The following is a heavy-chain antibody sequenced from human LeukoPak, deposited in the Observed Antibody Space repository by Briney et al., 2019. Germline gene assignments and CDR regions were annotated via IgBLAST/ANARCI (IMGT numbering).Heavy chain of an antibody. CDR3: AKDLFSVVRAVWDY. D-gene: IGHD4-23*01. Sequence: GGSLRLSCAASGFTFSSYAVSWVRQAPGRGLEWVSAISGSGGSTYYADSVKGRFTISRDNSKNTLYLQMNSLRAEDTAVYYCAKDLFSVVRAVWDYWGQGTLVTVSS. CDR1: GFTFSSYA. CDR2: ISGSGGST. V-gene: IGHV3-23*01. J-gene: IGHJ4*02.